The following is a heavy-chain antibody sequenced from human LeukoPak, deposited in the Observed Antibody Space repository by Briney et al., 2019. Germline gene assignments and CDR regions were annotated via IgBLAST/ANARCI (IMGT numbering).Heavy chain of an antibody. CDR2: IYSGGTT. CDR3: ARMKNPEYSSSSAAFDI. Sequence: GGSLRLSCAASGFTVSSNYMSWVRQAPGKGLEWVSVIYSGGTTYYADSVKGRFTISRDNSKNTLYLQMNSLRAEDTAVYYCARMKNPEYSSSSAAFDIWGQGTMVTVSS. V-gene: IGHV3-53*01. D-gene: IGHD6-6*01. J-gene: IGHJ3*02. CDR1: GFTVSSNY.